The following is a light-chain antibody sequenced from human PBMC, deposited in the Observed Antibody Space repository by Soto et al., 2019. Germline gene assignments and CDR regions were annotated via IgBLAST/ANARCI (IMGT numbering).Light chain of an antibody. J-gene: IGKJ2*01. V-gene: IGKV3-11*01. CDR3: QQRSNWQYT. CDR2: YTS. CDR1: QSVSGY. Sequence: ELVLTQSPATLSLSPGERATLSCRASQSVSGYSAWYQQKPGQPPRLLIYYTSNRATGIPARFSGSGSGTDFTLTISGLEPEDFAVYYCQQRSNWQYTFGLGTRLEIK.